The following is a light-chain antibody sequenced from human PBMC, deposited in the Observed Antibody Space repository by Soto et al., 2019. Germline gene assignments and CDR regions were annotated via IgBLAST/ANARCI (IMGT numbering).Light chain of an antibody. CDR3: SSYAGSNNYV. CDR2: EVS. Sequence: QSLLTQHPSASGSPGQSITISCTGTSSDVGGYNYVSWYQQHPGKAPKLMIYEVSKRPSGGTDRFSGSKSGNTASLTVSGLQAEDEADYYCSSYAGSNNYVFGTGTKVTVL. V-gene: IGLV2-8*01. CDR1: SSDVGGYNY. J-gene: IGLJ1*01.